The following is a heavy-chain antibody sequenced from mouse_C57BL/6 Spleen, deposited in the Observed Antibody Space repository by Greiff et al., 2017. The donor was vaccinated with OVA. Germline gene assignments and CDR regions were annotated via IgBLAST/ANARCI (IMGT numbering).Heavy chain of an antibody. V-gene: IGHV14-4*01. Sequence: VQLQQSGAELVRPGASVKLSCTASGFNIKDDYMHWVKQRPEQGLEWIGWIDPENGDTEYASKFQGKATITADTSSNTAYLQLSSLTSEDTAVYYCTTSTGSHWYFDVWGTGTTVTVSS. CDR2: IDPENGDT. CDR1: GFNIKDDY. D-gene: IGHD1-1*02. J-gene: IGHJ1*03. CDR3: TTSTGSHWYFDV.